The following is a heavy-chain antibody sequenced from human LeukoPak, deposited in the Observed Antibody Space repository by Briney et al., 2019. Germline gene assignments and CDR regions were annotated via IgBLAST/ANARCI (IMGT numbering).Heavy chain of an antibody. Sequence: SETLSLTCTVSGDSISSRYWTWIRQPPGKGLEWIGYIHYRGSTSYNPSLKSRVTMSVDTSKNQFSLKLNSVTAEDTAVYYCASLEVVGGRIHGRRVDYFDYWGQGTLVTVSS. J-gene: IGHJ4*02. CDR2: IHYRGST. D-gene: IGHD2-15*01. CDR3: ASLEVVGGRIHGRRVDYFDY. V-gene: IGHV4-59*11. CDR1: GDSISSRY.